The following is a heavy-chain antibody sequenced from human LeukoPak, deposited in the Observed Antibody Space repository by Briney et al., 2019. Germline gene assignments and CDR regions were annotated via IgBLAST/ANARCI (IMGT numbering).Heavy chain of an antibody. CDR3: ARLALPHYYDSSGEV. V-gene: IGHV4-34*01. CDR2: INHSGST. Sequence: SETLSLTCAVYGGSFSGYYWSWIRQPPGKGREWIGEINHSGSTNYNPSLKSRVTISVDTSKNQFSLKLSSVTAADTAVYYCARLALPHYYDSSGEVWGQGTMVTVSS. D-gene: IGHD3-22*01. J-gene: IGHJ3*01. CDR1: GGSFSGYY.